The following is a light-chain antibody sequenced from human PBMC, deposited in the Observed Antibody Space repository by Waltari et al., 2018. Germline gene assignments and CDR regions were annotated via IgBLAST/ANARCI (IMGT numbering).Light chain of an antibody. Sequence: SYYATWYQQKPRQAPLLVIYGRNNRPSGIPDRFSGSSSGSTASLTITGAQAEDEADYYCNSRDSGGDHRVLFGGGTKLTVL. CDR1: SYY. J-gene: IGLJ2*01. CDR3: NSRDSGGDHRVL. CDR2: GRN. V-gene: IGLV3-19*01.